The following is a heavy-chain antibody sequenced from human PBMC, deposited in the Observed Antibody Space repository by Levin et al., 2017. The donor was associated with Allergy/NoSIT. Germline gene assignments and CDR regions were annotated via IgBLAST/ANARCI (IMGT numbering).Heavy chain of an antibody. CDR3: ARDCSGASCYDAFDL. D-gene: IGHD2-15*01. CDR1: GDSISSYY. J-gene: IGHJ3*01. Sequence: SQTLSLTCTVSGDSISSYYWSWIRQPPGKSLEWIGYIYYTGTTKYNPSLKSRVTISVDTSKDQFSLNLMSVTAADTAVYYCARDCSGASCYDAFDLWGQGTMVSVSS. V-gene: IGHV4-59*01. CDR2: IYYTGTT.